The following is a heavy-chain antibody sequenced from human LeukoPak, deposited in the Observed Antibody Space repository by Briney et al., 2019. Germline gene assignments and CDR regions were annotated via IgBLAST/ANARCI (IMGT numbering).Heavy chain of an antibody. V-gene: IGHV1-69*13. D-gene: IGHD6-13*01. CDR2: IIPIFGTA. Sequence: ASVKVSCKASGGTFSSYAISWVRQAPGQGLEWMGGIIPIFGTANYAQKFQGRVTITADESTSTAYMELSSLRSEDTAVYYCARDKIAAAAMRAFDIRGQGTMVTVSS. CDR1: GGTFSSYA. CDR3: ARDKIAAAAMRAFDI. J-gene: IGHJ3*02.